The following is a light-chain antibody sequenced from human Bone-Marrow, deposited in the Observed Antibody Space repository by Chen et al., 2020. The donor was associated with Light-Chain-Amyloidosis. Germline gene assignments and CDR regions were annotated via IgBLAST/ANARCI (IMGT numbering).Light chain of an antibody. CDR2: DDS. J-gene: IGLJ3*02. CDR3: QVWDRSSDRPV. V-gene: IGLV3-21*02. CDR1: NIGSTS. Sequence: SYVLTQPSSVSVAPGQTATIACGGHNIGSTSVHWYQQTPGQAPLLVVYDDSDRPSGIPERWSGSNSGNTATLTIRRVEAGDEADYYCQVWDRSSDRPVFGGGTKLTVL.